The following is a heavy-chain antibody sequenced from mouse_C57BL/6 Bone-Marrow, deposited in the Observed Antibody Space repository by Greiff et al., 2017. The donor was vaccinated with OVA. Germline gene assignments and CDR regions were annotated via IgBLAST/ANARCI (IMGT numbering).Heavy chain of an antibody. CDR1: GFTFTSYW. D-gene: IGHD1-1*01. CDR2: IDPSDSYT. Sequence: VQLQQPGAELVKPGASVKLSCKASGFTFTSYWMQWVKQRPGQGLEWIGEIDPSDSYTNYTQHFKGKATLTVDTSSSTAYMQLSSLTSEDSAVYYCASVYYCGSSFLNWGQGTLVTVSA. J-gene: IGHJ3*01. V-gene: IGHV1-50*01. CDR3: ASVYYCGSSFLN.